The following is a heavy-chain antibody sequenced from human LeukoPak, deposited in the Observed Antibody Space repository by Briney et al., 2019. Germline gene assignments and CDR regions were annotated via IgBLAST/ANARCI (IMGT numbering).Heavy chain of an antibody. CDR2: IVPILGTA. J-gene: IGHJ4*02. CDR3: ARVPQGSSWPYYFDY. CDR1: GGTFITYA. D-gene: IGHD6-13*01. Sequence: SVKVSCKASGGTFITYAISWVRQAPGQGLEWVGRIVPILGTANYAQNFQGRVTITADRSTTTAYIELSSLRSEDKAVYYCARVPQGSSWPYYFDYWGQGTLVTVSS. V-gene: IGHV1-69*04.